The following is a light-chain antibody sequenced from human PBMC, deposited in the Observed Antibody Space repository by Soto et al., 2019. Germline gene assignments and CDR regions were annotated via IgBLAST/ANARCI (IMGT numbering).Light chain of an antibody. CDR3: QQSYSTLWT. CDR2: AAS. J-gene: IGKJ1*01. V-gene: IGKV1-39*01. Sequence: DIQMTQSPSSLSASVGDRVTITCRASQSISSHLNWYQQKPGKAPKLLIYAASSLQSGVPSRFSGSGSGTDFTLTISSLLPEDFATYYCQQSYSTLWTFGQGTKVEIK. CDR1: QSISSH.